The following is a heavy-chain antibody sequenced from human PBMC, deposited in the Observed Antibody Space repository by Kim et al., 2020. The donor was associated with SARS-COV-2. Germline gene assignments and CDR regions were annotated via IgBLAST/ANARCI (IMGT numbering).Heavy chain of an antibody. CDR1: GFTFSSYA. V-gene: IGHV3-30*04. J-gene: IGHJ4*02. D-gene: IGHD2-15*01. Sequence: GGSLRLSCAASGFTFSSYAMHWVRQAPGKGLEWVAAISYDGSNKYYADSVKGRFTISRDNSKNTLYLQMNSLRPEDTAVYYCARGFCSGDNCGRGYWGQGTLVTVSS. CDR3: ARGFCSGDNCGRGY. CDR2: ISYDGSNK.